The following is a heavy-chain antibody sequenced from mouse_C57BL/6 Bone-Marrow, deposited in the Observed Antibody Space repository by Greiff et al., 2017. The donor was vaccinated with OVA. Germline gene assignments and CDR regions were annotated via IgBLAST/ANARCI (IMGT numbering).Heavy chain of an antibody. Sequence: VQLQQSGPELVKPGASVKISCKASGYTFTDYYMNWVKQSHGQSLEWIGDINPNNGGTSYNQKFKGKATLTVDKSSSTAYMELRSLTSEVSAVYYCARGGCSSLYYYAMDYWGQGTSVTVSS. CDR2: INPNNGGT. CDR3: ARGGCSSLYYYAMDY. V-gene: IGHV1-26*01. D-gene: IGHD6-2*01. CDR1: GYTFTDYY. J-gene: IGHJ4*01.